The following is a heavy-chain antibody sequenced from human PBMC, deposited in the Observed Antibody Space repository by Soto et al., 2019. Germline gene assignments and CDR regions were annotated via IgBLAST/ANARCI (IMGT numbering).Heavy chain of an antibody. CDR1: GFTFSSNW. Sequence: GGSLRLSCAASGFTFSSNWMNWVRQAPGKGLEWVANIKQDGSEKYYVDSVKGRFTISRDNAKNSLYLQMNSLRAEDTAVYYCVRDLAYCSGGACYSVLDYWGQGTLVTVSS. CDR2: IKQDGSEK. V-gene: IGHV3-7*01. D-gene: IGHD2-15*01. J-gene: IGHJ4*02. CDR3: VRDLAYCSGGACYSVLDY.